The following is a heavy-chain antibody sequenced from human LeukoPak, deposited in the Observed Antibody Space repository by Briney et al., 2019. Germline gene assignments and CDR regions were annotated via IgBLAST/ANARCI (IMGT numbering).Heavy chain of an antibody. V-gene: IGHV4/OR15-8*01. CDR1: GASIASHSW. Sequence: SETLSLTCAVSGASIASHSWWSWVRQPPGKGLEWIGEVYHSGGANYKPPLKSRVTISVDTSKNQFSLKLSSVTAADTAVYYCARVGYSSSSVDYWGQGTLVTVSS. J-gene: IGHJ4*02. CDR2: VYHSGGA. D-gene: IGHD6-6*01. CDR3: ARVGYSSSSVDY.